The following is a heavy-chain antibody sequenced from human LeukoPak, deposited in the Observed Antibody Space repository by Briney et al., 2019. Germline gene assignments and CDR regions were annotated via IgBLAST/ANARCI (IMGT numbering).Heavy chain of an antibody. CDR1: GGSISSSSYY. D-gene: IGHD3-22*01. Sequence: SETLSLTCTVSGGSISSSSYYWGWIRQPPGKGLEWIGSIYYSGSTYYNPSLKSRVTISVDTSKNQFSLKLSSVTAADTAVYYCARIGYYDSSGYSDPLDYWGQGTLVTVSS. J-gene: IGHJ4*02. CDR2: IYYSGST. CDR3: ARIGYYDSSGYSDPLDY. V-gene: IGHV4-39*07.